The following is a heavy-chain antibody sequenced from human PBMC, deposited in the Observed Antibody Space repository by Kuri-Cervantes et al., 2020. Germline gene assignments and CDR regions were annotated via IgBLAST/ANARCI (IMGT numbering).Heavy chain of an antibody. CDR3: ARDSPNYYYYYMDV. Sequence: GEFLKISCAASGFTFSSYGMHWVRQAPGKGLEWVAVIWYDGSNKYYADSVKGRFTISRDNSKNTLYLQMSSLRAEGTAVCFCARDSPNYYYYYMDVWGKGTTVTVSS. CDR2: IWYDGSNK. V-gene: IGHV3-30*19. CDR1: GFTFSSYG. J-gene: IGHJ6*03.